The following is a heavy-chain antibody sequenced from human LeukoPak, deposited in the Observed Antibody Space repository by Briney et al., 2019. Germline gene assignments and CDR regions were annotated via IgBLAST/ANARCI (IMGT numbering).Heavy chain of an antibody. CDR2: VIHSGST. Sequence: PSETLPLTCAVYGGSFSGYYWSWIRQPPGKGLEWIGEVIHSGSTNYSPSLKSRVTISLDTAKSQFSLRLTSVTAADTAVYYCAGYSGSPRYFDYWGRGTLVTVSS. D-gene: IGHD6-6*01. J-gene: IGHJ4*02. CDR3: AGYSGSPRYFDY. CDR1: GGSFSGYY. V-gene: IGHV4-34*12.